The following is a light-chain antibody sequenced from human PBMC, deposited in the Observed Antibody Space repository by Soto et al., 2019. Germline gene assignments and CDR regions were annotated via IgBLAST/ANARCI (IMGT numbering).Light chain of an antibody. J-gene: IGLJ3*02. CDR2: EVR. Sequence: QSVLTQPASVSGSAGQSITISCSGTMRDVGAYNLVSWYQQHPGTASKLIIYEVRNRSSGISSRFSGSRSGHTASLTISGLQPEDEGDYYCSAYTARSTLVFGGGTKVTVL. CDR1: MRDVGAYNL. CDR3: SAYTARSTLV. V-gene: IGLV2-14*01.